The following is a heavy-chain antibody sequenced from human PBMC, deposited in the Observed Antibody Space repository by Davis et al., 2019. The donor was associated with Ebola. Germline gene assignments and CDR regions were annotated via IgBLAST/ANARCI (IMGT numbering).Heavy chain of an antibody. Sequence: SETLSLTCTVSGGSVSSGGHYWSWIRQPPGEGLEWIAYIYYSGSTHYNPSLKSRATISVDTSRNQFSLRLSSVTAADTAVYYCARGNYGDYIVLYYYNMDVWGQGTTVTVSS. CDR2: IYYSGST. CDR3: ARGNYGDYIVLYYYNMDV. CDR1: GGSVSSGGHY. D-gene: IGHD4-17*01. V-gene: IGHV4-61*08. J-gene: IGHJ6*02.